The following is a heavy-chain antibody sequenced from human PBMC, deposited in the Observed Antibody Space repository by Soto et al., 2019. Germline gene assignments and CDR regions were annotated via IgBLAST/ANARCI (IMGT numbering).Heavy chain of an antibody. D-gene: IGHD5-12*01. V-gene: IGHV1-3*01. J-gene: IGHJ4*02. CDR3: ARWLSCSLDY. CDR1: GYTFTSYV. Sequence: QVQLVQSGAEVKKPGASVKVSCKASGYTFTSYVIHWVRQAPGQRLEWMGWINAGNGNTKYSQKFQGRVTFTGDTYASTAYMELSRLRSEDTSVYYCARWLSCSLDYWGQGTLVTVSS. CDR2: INAGNGNT.